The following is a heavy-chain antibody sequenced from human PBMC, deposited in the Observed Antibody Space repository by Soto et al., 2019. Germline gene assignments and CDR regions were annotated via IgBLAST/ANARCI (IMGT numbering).Heavy chain of an antibody. CDR2: INPNSGGT. V-gene: IGHV1-2*04. Sequence: ASVKVSCKASGYTLTGYYMHWVRQAPGQGLEWMGWINPNSGGTNYAQKFQGWVTMTRDTSISTAYMELSRLRSDDTAEYYCARSKRITIFGVVIRSYYYYGMDVWGQGTTVTVSS. CDR1: GYTLTGYY. CDR3: ARSKRITIFGVVIRSYYYYGMDV. D-gene: IGHD3-3*01. J-gene: IGHJ6*02.